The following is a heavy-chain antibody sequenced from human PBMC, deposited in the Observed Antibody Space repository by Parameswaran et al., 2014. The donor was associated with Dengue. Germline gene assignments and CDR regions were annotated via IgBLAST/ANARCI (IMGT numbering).Heavy chain of an antibody. CDR2: ISGSGGST. J-gene: IGHJ4*02. V-gene: IGHV3-23*01. Sequence: VRQAPGKGLEWVSAISGSGGSTYYADSVKGRFTISRDNSKNTLYLQMNSLRAEDTAVYYCAKAEDAHFDYWGQGTLVTVSS. CDR3: AKAEDAHFDY.